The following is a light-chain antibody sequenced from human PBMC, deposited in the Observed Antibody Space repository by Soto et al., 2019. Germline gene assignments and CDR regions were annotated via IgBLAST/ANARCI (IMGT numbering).Light chain of an antibody. CDR1: ESITTF. CDR3: QQYSTYPLT. V-gene: IGKV1-5*01. CDR2: DAS. Sequence: GERVTITCRARESITTFFAWYQQKPGKAPQILIYDASKLEPGGPSRLSGGGSATEFTRPISSLQPDDFATYYCQQYSTYPLTFGGGTKVDIK. J-gene: IGKJ4*01.